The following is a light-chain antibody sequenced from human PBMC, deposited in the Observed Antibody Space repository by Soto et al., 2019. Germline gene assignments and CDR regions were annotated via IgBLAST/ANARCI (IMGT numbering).Light chain of an antibody. Sequence: QSALTQPRSVSGSPGQSVTISCTGTGSGVGGYNYVSWYQQYPDKAPKVMIYDVTKRPAGVPDRFSGSKSGNTASLTISGLQADDEADYYCCSYAGSYTYVFGTGAKLTVL. CDR2: DVT. CDR3: CSYAGSYTYV. J-gene: IGLJ1*01. V-gene: IGLV2-11*01. CDR1: GSGVGGYNY.